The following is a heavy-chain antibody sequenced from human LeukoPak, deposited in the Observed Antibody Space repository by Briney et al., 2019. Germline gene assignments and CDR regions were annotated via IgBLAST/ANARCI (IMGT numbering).Heavy chain of an antibody. CDR3: ARDNRPAGITGTKYYFDY. Sequence: PPETLSLTCTVSGGSISSGGYYWSWIRQHPGKGLEWIGYIYYSGSTYYNPSLKSRVTISVDTSKNQFSLKLSSVTAVDTAVYYCARDNRPAGITGTKYYFDYWGQGTLVTVSS. V-gene: IGHV4-31*03. D-gene: IGHD1-20*01. J-gene: IGHJ4*02. CDR1: GGSISSGGYY. CDR2: IYYSGST.